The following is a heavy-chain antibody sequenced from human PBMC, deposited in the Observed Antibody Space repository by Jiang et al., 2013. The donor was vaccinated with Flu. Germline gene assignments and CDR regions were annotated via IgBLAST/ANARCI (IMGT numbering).Heavy chain of an antibody. Sequence: PGLVKPSETLSLTCTVSGGSISSSSYYWGWIRQPPGKGLEWIGYIYYSGSTNYNPSLKSRVTISVDTSKNQFSLKLSSVTAADTAVYYCARLGWEYYFDYWGQGTLVTVSS. CDR2: IYYSGST. D-gene: IGHD1-26*01. CDR1: GGSISSSSYY. V-gene: IGHV4-61*05. J-gene: IGHJ4*02. CDR3: ARLGWEYYFDY.